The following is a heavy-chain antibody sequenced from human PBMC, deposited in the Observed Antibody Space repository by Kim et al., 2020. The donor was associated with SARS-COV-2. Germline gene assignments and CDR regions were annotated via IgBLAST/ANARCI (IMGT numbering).Heavy chain of an antibody. CDR2: IYYSGST. D-gene: IGHD6-13*01. CDR3: ARSSSWRYNWFDP. CDR1: GGSISSSSYY. J-gene: IGHJ5*02. V-gene: IGHV4-39*01. Sequence: SETLSLTCTVSGGSISSSSYYWGWIRQPPGKGLEWIGSIYYSGSTYYNPSLKSRVTISVDTSKNQFSLKLSSVTAADTAVYYCARSSSWRYNWFDPRGQG.